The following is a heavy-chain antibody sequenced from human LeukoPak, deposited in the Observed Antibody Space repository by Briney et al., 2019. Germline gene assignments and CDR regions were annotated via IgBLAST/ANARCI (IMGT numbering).Heavy chain of an antibody. CDR1: GFTFSSYA. Sequence: PGRSLRLSCAASGFTFSSYAMHWVRQAPGKGLEWVAVISYDGSNKYYADSVKGRFTISRDNSKNTLYLQMNSLRAEDTAVYYCARGRTYYDYVWGSYRSIYFDYWGQGTLVTVSS. D-gene: IGHD3-16*02. CDR2: ISYDGSNK. CDR3: ARGRTYYDYVWGSYRSIYFDY. J-gene: IGHJ4*02. V-gene: IGHV3-30*14.